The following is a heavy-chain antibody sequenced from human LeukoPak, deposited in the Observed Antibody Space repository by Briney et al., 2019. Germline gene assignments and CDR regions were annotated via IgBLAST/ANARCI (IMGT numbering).Heavy chain of an antibody. J-gene: IGHJ4*02. V-gene: IGHV3-30-3*01. Sequence: PGRSLRLSCAASGFTFSSYAMHWVRQAPGKGLEWVAVISYDGSNKYYADSVKGRFTISRDNSKNTLYLQMNSLRAEDTAVYYCARDFARQQLAYYFDYWGQGTLVTVSS. CDR3: ARDFARQQLAYYFDY. CDR2: ISYDGSNK. D-gene: IGHD6-13*01. CDR1: GFTFSSYA.